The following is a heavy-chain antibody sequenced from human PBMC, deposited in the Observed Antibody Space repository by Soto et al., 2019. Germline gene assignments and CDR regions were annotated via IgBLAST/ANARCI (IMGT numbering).Heavy chain of an antibody. CDR2: IHRNEIS. CDR1: SGSINSNHW. V-gene: IGHV4-4*02. D-gene: IGHD2-8*01. J-gene: IGHJ2*01. Sequence: QVQLQESGPGLVTPSGTVSLTCDVSSGSINSNHWWSWVRQSPGKGLEWIGEIHRNEISNYNPCLKGRVHLTIGTSHNLFPLRLNSVAAADTAGLYCARGTRPVLYGGGYFDLWGRGTLVIVSS. CDR3: ARGTRPVLYGGGYFDL.